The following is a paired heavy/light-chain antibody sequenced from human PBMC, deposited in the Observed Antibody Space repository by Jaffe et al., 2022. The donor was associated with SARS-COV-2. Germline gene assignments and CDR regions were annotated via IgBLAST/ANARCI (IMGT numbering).Light chain of an antibody. Sequence: QSALTQPASVSGSPGQSITISCTGTSSDVGSYNLVSWYQQHPGKAPKLMIYEGSKRPSGVSNRFSGSKSGNTASLTISGLQAEDEADYYCCSYAGSNYVFGTGTKVTVL. CDR2: EGS. CDR3: CSYAGSNYV. CDR1: SSDVGSYNL. V-gene: IGLV2-23*01. J-gene: IGLJ1*01.
Heavy chain of an antibody. D-gene: IGHD3-3*01. Sequence: QVTLKESGPVLVKPTETLTLTCTVSGFSLSNARMGVSWIRQPPGKALEWLAHIFSNDEKSYSTSLKSRLTISKDTSKSQVVLTMTNMDPVDTATYYCARTVRTNWGFLEWSVPNWFDPWGQGTLVTVSS. CDR1: GFSLSNARMG. CDR2: IFSNDEK. V-gene: IGHV2-26*01. J-gene: IGHJ5*02. CDR3: ARTVRTNWGFLEWSVPNWFDP.